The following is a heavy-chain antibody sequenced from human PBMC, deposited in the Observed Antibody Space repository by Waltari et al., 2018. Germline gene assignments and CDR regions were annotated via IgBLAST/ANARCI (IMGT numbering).Heavy chain of an antibody. D-gene: IGHD1-26*01. CDR1: GLTLSSFA. V-gene: IGHV1-69*01. J-gene: IGHJ4*02. Sequence: QVQLVQSGAEVKKPGSSVKVSCQAYGLTLSSFALSWVRQAPGQGLEWMGGSSPFFGTTNYAQKFQGKITITADESTTTSYMEMSSLRSDDTALYYCATESGSHAVVGSFEYWGQGSLVIVSS. CDR3: ATESGSHAVVGSFEY. CDR2: SSPFFGTT.